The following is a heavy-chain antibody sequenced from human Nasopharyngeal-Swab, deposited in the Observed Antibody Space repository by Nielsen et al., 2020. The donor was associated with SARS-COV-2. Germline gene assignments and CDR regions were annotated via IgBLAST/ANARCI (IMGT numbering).Heavy chain of an antibody. J-gene: IGHJ6*02. Sequence: SVKVSCKASGGTFSSYAISWVRQAPGQGLEWMGGIIPIFGTANYAQKFQGRVTITADESTSTAYMELSSLRSEDTAAYYCARIAIGMIVVASYYGMDVWGQGTTVTVSS. V-gene: IGHV1-69*13. CDR1: GGTFSSYA. CDR2: IIPIFGTA. D-gene: IGHD3-22*01. CDR3: ARIAIGMIVVASYYGMDV.